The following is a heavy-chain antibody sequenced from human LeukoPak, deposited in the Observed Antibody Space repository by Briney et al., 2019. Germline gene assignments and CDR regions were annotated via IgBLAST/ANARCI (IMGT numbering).Heavy chain of an antibody. Sequence: GGSLRLSCVASGFTFSSYWMSWVRQAPGKGLEWVANIKQDGSEKYYVDSVKGRFTISRDNAKNSLDLQMNSLSAEDTAVYYCATYGSSWYRTPYYYYYMDVWGKGTTITVSS. V-gene: IGHV3-7*03. D-gene: IGHD6-13*01. J-gene: IGHJ6*03. CDR1: GFTFSSYW. CDR3: ATYGSSWYRTPYYYYYMDV. CDR2: IKQDGSEK.